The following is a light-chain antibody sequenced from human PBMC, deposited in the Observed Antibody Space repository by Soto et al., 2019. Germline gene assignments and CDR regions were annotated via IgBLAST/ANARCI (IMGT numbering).Light chain of an antibody. CDR2: GPS. CDR1: QSLSSD. J-gene: IGKJ1*01. V-gene: IGKV3-15*01. CDR3: QQYNNWPWT. Sequence: EIVMTQSPATLSVSPGERATLSCRASQSLSSDLSWYQQNPGHAPRLFIYGPSTRATDIPARFSGSGSGTEFTLTISNLQSEDFAVYYCQQYNNWPWTFGQGTKVDI.